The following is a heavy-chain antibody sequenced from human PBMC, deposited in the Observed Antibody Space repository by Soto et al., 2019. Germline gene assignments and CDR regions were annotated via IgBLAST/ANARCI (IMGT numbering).Heavy chain of an antibody. CDR2: ISGGHGDSI. CDR1: GFTFSNSA. V-gene: IGHV3-23*01. CDR3: AKAVGPTAPSSRVFDC. D-gene: IGHD1-26*01. J-gene: IGHJ4*02. Sequence: EVQVLESGGGLVQPGGSLRLSCVASGFTFSNSAMSWVRQAPGKGLEWVSVISGGHGDSIEYADSVKGRFSISRDNSRNTLYLQMSSLRVDDTAVYYCAKAVGPTAPSSRVFDCWGQGTLVTVSS.